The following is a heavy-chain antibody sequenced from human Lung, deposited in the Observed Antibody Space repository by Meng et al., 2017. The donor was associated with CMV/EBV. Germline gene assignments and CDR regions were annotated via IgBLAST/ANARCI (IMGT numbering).Heavy chain of an antibody. D-gene: IGHD1-26*01. CDR3: YMGHYSGA. CDR2: IEDNGSGV. Sequence: GGSLRLSCAASGFTFSNFWMNWVRQAPGKGLEWVANIEDNGSGVYYVDSVKGRFTISRDNARNALYLQMDSLRVEDTAVYYCYMGHYSGAWGQGTLVNVGS. J-gene: IGHJ5*02. CDR1: GFTFSNFW. V-gene: IGHV3-7*01.